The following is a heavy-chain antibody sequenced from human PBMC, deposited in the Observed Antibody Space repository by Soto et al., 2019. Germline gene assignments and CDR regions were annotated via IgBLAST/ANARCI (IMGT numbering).Heavy chain of an antibody. Sequence: ASVKVSCKASGGTFSSYAISWVRQAPGQGLEWMGGIIPIFGTANYAQKFQGRVTITADESTSTAYMELSSLRSEDTAVYYCARDGGSSGRFDYWGQGTLVTVSS. V-gene: IGHV1-69*13. CDR3: ARDGGSSGRFDY. J-gene: IGHJ4*02. CDR2: IIPIFGTA. CDR1: GGTFSSYA. D-gene: IGHD2-15*01.